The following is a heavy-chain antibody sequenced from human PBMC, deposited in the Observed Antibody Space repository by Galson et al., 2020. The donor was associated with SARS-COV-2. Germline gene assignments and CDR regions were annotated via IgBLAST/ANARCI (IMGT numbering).Heavy chain of an antibody. J-gene: IGHJ6*03. Sequence: QLGESLKISCAASGFTFSSYAMHWVRQAPGKGLGWVAVISYDGSNKYYADSVKGRFTISRDNSKNTLYLQMNSLRAEDTAVYYCARDNMYYDFWSGYINSGNYYYYYYMDVWGKGTTVTVSS. CDR2: ISYDGSNK. V-gene: IGHV3-30*04. D-gene: IGHD3-3*01. CDR1: GFTFSSYA. CDR3: ARDNMYYDFWSGYINSGNYYYYYYMDV.